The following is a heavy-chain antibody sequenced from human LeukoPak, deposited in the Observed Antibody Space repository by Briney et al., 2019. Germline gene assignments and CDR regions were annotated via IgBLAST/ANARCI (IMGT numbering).Heavy chain of an antibody. D-gene: IGHD3-16*01. CDR2: IHYSGST. CDR1: GFTFNNYG. V-gene: IGHV4-59*01. J-gene: IGHJ4*02. CDR3: ARAFWGGANDY. Sequence: GSLRLSCAASGFTFNNYGMGWIRQPPGKGLEWIGYIHYSGSTNYNASLKSRVTISVDTSKNQFSLNLTSVTAADTAVYYCARAFWGGANDYWGQGTLVTVSS.